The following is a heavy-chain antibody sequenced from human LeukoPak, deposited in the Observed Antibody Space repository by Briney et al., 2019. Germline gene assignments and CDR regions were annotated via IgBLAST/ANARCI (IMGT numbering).Heavy chain of an antibody. CDR1: GYTLTELS. V-gene: IGHV1-24*01. D-gene: IGHD2-8*01. J-gene: IGHJ6*03. CDR3: ATVISLMGYMDV. CDR2: FDPEDGET. Sequence: GASVKVSCKVSGYTLTELSMHWVRQAPGKGLEWMGGFDPEDGETIYAQKFQGRVTMTEDTSTDTAYMELSSLRSEDTAVYYCATVISLMGYMDVWGKGTTVTVSS.